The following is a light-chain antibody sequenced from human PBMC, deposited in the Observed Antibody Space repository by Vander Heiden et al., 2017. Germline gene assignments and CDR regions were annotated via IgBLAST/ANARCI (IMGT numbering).Light chain of an antibody. J-gene: IGKJ5*01. V-gene: IGKV2-28*01. CDR3: MLALSARVT. CDR1: QSLLHSRGYNY. CDR2: VGS. Sequence: DIVLTQSPLFLPVTPGEPASISCRSSQSLLHSRGYNYLDWYLQKPVQSPQLLIYVGSNRASGVPDRFSGSASVTYFTLRMSSVEAKDIGVYYCMLALSARVTFGQGTRLEIK.